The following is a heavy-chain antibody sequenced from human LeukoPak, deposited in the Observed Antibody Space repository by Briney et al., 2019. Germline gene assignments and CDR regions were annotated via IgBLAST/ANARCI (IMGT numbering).Heavy chain of an antibody. Sequence: GASVKVSCKASGYTFTSYGISWVRQAPGQGLEWMAWISAYNGNTYYAQKLQDRVTMTTDTSTSTAYLELRSLRPDDTAVYYCTRDASPKGSPYYFDHWGQGTLVTVSS. V-gene: IGHV1-18*01. CDR1: GYTFTSYG. J-gene: IGHJ4*02. D-gene: IGHD6-19*01. CDR3: TRDASPKGSPYYFDH. CDR2: ISAYNGNT.